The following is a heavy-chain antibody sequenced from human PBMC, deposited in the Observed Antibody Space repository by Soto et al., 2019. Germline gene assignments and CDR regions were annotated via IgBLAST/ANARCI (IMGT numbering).Heavy chain of an antibody. CDR3: ARLVWSYGTWFDP. CDR2: MYYSGTS. D-gene: IGHD5-18*01. CDR1: GGSISDDTYY. J-gene: IGHJ5*02. Sequence: PSETLSLTCTVSGGSISDDTYYWGWIRQPPGKGLEWIGSMYYSGTSSYNPSLKSRVSMSVDTSKKQLSLRLTSVTAADTAVYYCARLVWSYGTWFDPWGQGTLVTVSS. V-gene: IGHV4-39*01.